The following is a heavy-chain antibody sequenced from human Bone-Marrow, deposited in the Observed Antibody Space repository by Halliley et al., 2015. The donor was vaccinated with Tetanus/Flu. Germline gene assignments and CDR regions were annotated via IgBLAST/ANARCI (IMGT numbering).Heavy chain of an antibody. D-gene: IGHD3-22*01. Sequence: SLRLSCAVSGVSISSPNWWSWVRQPPGKGLEWIGEIYHTGSTNYNPSLKSRVTISVDKSKNQFSLKLSSVTAADTGVYYCARDPTLTYDSGYILPTRAWFDPWGQGTLVTVSP. V-gene: IGHV4-4*02. CDR3: ARDPTLTYDSGYILPTRAWFDP. CDR1: GVSISSPNW. J-gene: IGHJ5*02. CDR2: IYHTGST.